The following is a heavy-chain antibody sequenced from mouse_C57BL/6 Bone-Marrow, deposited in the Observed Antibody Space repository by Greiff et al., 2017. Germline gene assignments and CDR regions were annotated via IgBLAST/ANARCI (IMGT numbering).Heavy chain of an antibody. Sequence: QVQLKESGAELVRPGASVTLSCKASGYTFTDYEMHWVKQTPVHGLEWIGAIDPETGGTAYNQKCKGKAILTADKSSSTAYMELRSLTSEASAVYYCTRRTPPAYWGQGTLVTVSA. D-gene: IGHD2-14*01. CDR2: IDPETGGT. CDR1: GYTFTDYE. V-gene: IGHV1-15*01. J-gene: IGHJ3*01. CDR3: TRRTPPAY.